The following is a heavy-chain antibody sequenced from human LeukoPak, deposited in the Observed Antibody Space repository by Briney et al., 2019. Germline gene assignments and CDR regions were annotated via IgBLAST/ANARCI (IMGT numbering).Heavy chain of an antibody. D-gene: IGHD3-16*02. Sequence: ASVKVSCKASGYTFTTYYLHWVRQAPGQGLEWMGIFNPSDGRATYTQKFQGRVTMTRDTSISTAYMELSRLRSDDTAMYYCARDRLGLGELSLYDQWGQGTLVTVFS. CDR3: ARDRLGLGELSLYDQ. CDR2: FNPSDGRA. CDR1: GYTFTTYY. V-gene: IGHV1-46*01. J-gene: IGHJ5*02.